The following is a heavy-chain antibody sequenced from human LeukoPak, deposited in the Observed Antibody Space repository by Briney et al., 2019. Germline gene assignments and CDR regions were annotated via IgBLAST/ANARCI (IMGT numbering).Heavy chain of an antibody. CDR3: ARARRGRYCSGGSCYKYYFDY. J-gene: IGHJ4*02. V-gene: IGHV4-39*01. CDR1: GGSISSSSYY. D-gene: IGHD2-15*01. CDR2: IYYSGST. Sequence: SETLSLTCTVSGGSISSSSYYWGWIRQPPGKGLEWIGSIYYSGSTYYNPSLKSRVTISVDTSKNQFSLKLSSVTAADTAVYYCARARRGRYCSGGSCYKYYFDYWGQGTLVTVSS.